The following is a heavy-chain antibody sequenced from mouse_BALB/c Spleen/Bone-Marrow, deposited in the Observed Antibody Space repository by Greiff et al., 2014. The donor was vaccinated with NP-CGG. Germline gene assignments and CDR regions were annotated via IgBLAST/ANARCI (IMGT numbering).Heavy chain of an antibody. Sequence: VQLQQSGAELVRPGTSVKVSCMASGYAFTNYLIEWVKQRPGQGLEWIGVINPGSGGTNYNEKFKGKATLTADKSSSTAYMQLSSLTSDDSAVYFCARGAYYGNYFDYWGQGTTLTVSS. CDR2: INPGSGGT. V-gene: IGHV1-54*01. D-gene: IGHD2-10*01. J-gene: IGHJ2*01. CDR1: GYAFTNYL. CDR3: ARGAYYGNYFDY.